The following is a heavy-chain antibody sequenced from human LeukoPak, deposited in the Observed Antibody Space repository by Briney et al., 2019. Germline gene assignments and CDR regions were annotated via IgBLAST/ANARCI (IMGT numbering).Heavy chain of an antibody. CDR2: HYATNGV. CDR3: ARGDSGAWTYKRGFDS. CDR1: GGSISSGGYY. J-gene: IGHJ5*01. Sequence: PSETLSLTCTVSGGSISSGGYYWSWIRQAPGKGLEWVAIHYATNGVYYADSVTGRSTISRDNSKNTVDLQMNSLRAEDTAVYYCARGDSGAWTYKRGFDSWGQGTLVTVSS. V-gene: IGHV3-53*01. D-gene: IGHD1-7*01.